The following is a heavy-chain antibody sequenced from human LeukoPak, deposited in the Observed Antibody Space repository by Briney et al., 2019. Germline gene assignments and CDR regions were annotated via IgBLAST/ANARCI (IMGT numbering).Heavy chain of an antibody. V-gene: IGHV3-23*01. Sequence: GGSLRLSCAASGFTFYNYAMSWVRQAPGKGLEWVSALIDSGDTTYYADSVKGRFTISRDNSKNTLFLQMNSLTAEDTAIYYCVKEGGSFLTWFDSWGQGTLVTVSS. J-gene: IGHJ5*01. CDR2: LIDSGDTT. CDR1: GFTFYNYA. CDR3: VKEGGSFLTWFDS. D-gene: IGHD2-15*01.